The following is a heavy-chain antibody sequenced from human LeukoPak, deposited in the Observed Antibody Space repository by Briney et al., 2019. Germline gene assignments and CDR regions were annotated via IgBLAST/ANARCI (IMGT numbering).Heavy chain of an antibody. CDR2: IYYIGSP. Sequence: PSETLSLTCTVSGGSINNYYGSWIRQPPGEGLECIGYIYYIGSPNYNPSLKRRLPISVDTSKNQFSPKLSSVTAADTAVYYCARDRHDSSGYYYDYWGQGTLVTVSS. D-gene: IGHD3-22*01. V-gene: IGHV4-59*12. CDR3: ARDRHDSSGYYYDY. CDR1: GGSINNYY. J-gene: IGHJ4*02.